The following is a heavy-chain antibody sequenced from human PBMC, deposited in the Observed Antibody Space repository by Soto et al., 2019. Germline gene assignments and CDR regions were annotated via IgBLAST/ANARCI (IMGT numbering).Heavy chain of an antibody. CDR2: INAGNGNT. CDR1: GYTFTSYA. Sequence: ASVKVSCKASGYTFTSYAMHWVRQAPGQRLEWMGWINAGNGNTKYSQKFQGRVTITRDTSASTAYMELSSLRSEDMAVYYSARDRGYSSGWYLSDGQGIGYFDYWGQGTLVTVSS. J-gene: IGHJ4*02. CDR3: ARDRGYSSGWYLSDGQGIGYFDY. D-gene: IGHD6-19*01. V-gene: IGHV1-3*01.